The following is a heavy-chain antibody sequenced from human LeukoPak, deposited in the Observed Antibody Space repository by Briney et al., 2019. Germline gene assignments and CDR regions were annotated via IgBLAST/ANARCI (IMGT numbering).Heavy chain of an antibody. D-gene: IGHD5-24*01. V-gene: IGHV3-7*01. CDR1: GFTFSKYW. CDR3: ARPRWLQSDAHAFDI. Sequence: QPGGSLRLSCAASGFTFSKYWMSWVRPAPGKGLEGVASIKQDGSEKYYVDSVKGRFTISRDNAKNSLYLQMNSLRAEDTAVYYCARPRWLQSDAHAFDIWGQGTMVTVSS. J-gene: IGHJ3*02. CDR2: IKQDGSEK.